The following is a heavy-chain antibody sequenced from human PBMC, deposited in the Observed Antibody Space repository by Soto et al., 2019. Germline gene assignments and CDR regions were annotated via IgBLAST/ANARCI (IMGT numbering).Heavy chain of an antibody. CDR3: APPVHCSGGSCHYDAFDI. D-gene: IGHD2-15*01. V-gene: IGHV3-23*01. CDR2: IRDGGEST. Sequence: EVQLLESGGGLVQPGESLRLSCAVSGFIFGNYMMTWVRQAPGKGLEWVSTIRDGGESTYYADSVKGRFTISRDNSKNTLYFQMDSLGVEDPAVYYCAPPVHCSGGSCHYDAFDIRGQGTIVTVSS. CDR1: GFIFGNYM. J-gene: IGHJ3*02.